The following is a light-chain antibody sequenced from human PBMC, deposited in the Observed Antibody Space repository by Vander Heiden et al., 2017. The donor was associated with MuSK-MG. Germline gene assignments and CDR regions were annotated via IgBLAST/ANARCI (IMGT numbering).Light chain of an antibody. J-gene: IGKJ4*01. CDR3: RQEVQAPLT. Sequence: DIVMTRSPLSLRVTPGEPASISCRPSQVRLHSNGYNYLHWYLQMPGQALQLLLYLGSNRAVGVPDQFSGRGYGTDFTLKISRGEAEDVGVYYFRQEVQAPLTFGGGTKVDIK. CDR1: QVRLHSNGYNY. V-gene: IGKV2-28*01. CDR2: LGS.